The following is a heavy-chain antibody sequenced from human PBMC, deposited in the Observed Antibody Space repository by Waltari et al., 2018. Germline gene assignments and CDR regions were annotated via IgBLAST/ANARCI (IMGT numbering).Heavy chain of an antibody. CDR3: ARVFKQKLYFDY. J-gene: IGHJ4*02. Sequence: EVQLVESGGGSVPPGGSLRLSCAASGFIFSTYEMNWVRPAPGKGLEWISYISSSGMTTYYADSVKGRFTISRDNAKNSLYLQMDSLTAEDTAVYYCARVFKQKLYFDYWGQGTLVTVSS. CDR2: ISSSGMTT. CDR1: GFIFSTYE. V-gene: IGHV3-48*03.